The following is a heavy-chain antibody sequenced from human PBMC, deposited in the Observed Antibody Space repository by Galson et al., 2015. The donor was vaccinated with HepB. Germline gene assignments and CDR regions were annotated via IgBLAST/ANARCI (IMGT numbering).Heavy chain of an antibody. J-gene: IGHJ4*02. D-gene: IGHD3-10*01. CDR3: AHRHSRDFGSGSYYNF. CDR1: GFSLNTSGVG. Sequence: PALVKPTQTLTLTCSFSGFSLNTSGVGVGWIHQPLGKALEWLALIYWDDDKRYSPSLNNRLTITKDTSKNRVVLTMTNMDPVDTATYYCAHRHSRDFGSGSYYNFWGQGTLVTVSS. CDR2: IYWDDDK. V-gene: IGHV2-5*02.